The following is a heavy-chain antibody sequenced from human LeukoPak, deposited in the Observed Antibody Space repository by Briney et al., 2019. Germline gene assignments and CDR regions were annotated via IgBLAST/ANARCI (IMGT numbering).Heavy chain of an antibody. CDR2: ISSSGSTI. Sequence: PGGSLRLSCAASGFISSSYAMSWVRQAPGKGLEWVSYISSSGSTIYYADSVKGRFTISRDNAKNSLYLQMNSLRAEDTAVYYCARDMERSYGGNSGAFDYWGQGTLVTVSS. CDR3: ARDMERSYGGNSGAFDY. D-gene: IGHD4-23*01. J-gene: IGHJ4*02. V-gene: IGHV3-48*03. CDR1: GFISSSYA.